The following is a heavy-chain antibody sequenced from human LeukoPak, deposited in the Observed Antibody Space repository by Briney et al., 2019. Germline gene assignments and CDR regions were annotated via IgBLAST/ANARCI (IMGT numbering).Heavy chain of an antibody. CDR2: INAGNGKI. CDR1: GYTFSSYA. J-gene: IGHJ4*02. CDR3: ARGERYCSGGSCYELFDY. V-gene: IGHV1-3*01. D-gene: IGHD2-15*01. Sequence: GASVKVSCKASGYTFSSYAMHWVRQAPGQRPEWMGWINAGNGKIKYSQKFQGRATITRDTSASTVYMELSSLRSEDTAVYYCARGERYCSGGSCYELFDYWGQGTLVTVSS.